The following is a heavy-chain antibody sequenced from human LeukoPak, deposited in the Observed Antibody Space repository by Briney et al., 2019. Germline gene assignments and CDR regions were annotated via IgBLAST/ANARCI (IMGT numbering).Heavy chain of an antibody. CDR1: GFSLSNSGVG. Sequence: SGPTLVKPTQTLTLTCTFSGFSLSNSGVGVGWIRQPPGKALEWLALIYWDDDKRYSASLKSRLTITKDSSKNQVVLTMTNMDVVDTATYYCAHRGTVTTRYVYFDYWGQGTLVTVSS. D-gene: IGHD4-17*01. CDR2: IYWDDDK. J-gene: IGHJ4*02. V-gene: IGHV2-5*02. CDR3: AHRGTVTTRYVYFDY.